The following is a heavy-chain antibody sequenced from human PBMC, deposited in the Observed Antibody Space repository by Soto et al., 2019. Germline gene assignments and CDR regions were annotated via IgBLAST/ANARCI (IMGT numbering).Heavy chain of an antibody. V-gene: IGHV1-2*04. CDR2: INPNSGGT. CDR1: GYTFTGYY. J-gene: IGHJ6*02. CDR3: ARDLVDNRYSSSWYPSYYYCGMDV. Sequence: ASVKVSCKASGYTFTGYYMHWVQQAPGQGLEWMGWINPNSGGTNYAQKFQGWVTMTRDTSISTAYMELSRLRSDDTAVYYCARDLVDNRYSSSWYPSYYYCGMDVWGQGTTVTVSS. D-gene: IGHD6-13*01.